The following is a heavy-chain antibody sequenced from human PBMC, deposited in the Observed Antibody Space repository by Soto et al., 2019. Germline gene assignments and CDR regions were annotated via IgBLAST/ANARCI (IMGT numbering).Heavy chain of an antibody. Sequence: GGSLRLSCSASGFTFSSYWMHWVRQAPGKGLVWVSRINSDGSSTSYADSVKGRFTISRDNAKNTLYLQMNSLRAEDTAVYYCARSSSWYHPSYYYGMDVWGQGTTVTVSS. CDR3: ARSSSWYHPSYYYGMDV. CDR1: GFTFSSYW. V-gene: IGHV3-74*01. D-gene: IGHD6-13*01. CDR2: INSDGSST. J-gene: IGHJ6*02.